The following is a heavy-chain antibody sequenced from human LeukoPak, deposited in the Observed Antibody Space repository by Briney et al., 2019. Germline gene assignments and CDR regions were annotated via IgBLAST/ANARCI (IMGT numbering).Heavy chain of an antibody. CDR2: IKEDGSQK. CDR1: GFTFSSYA. CDR3: ARDSGWFRFDY. D-gene: IGHD6-19*01. J-gene: IGHJ4*02. V-gene: IGHV3-7*03. Sequence: GGSLRLSCAASGFTFSSYAMTWVRQAPGKGPEWVANIKEDGSQKYYVDSVKGRFTISRDNAKNSLFLQTNSLRVDDTAVYYCARDSGWFRFDYWGQGTLVTVSS.